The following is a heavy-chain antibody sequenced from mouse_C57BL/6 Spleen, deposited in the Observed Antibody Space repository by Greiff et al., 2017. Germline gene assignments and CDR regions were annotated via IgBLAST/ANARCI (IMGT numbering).Heavy chain of an antibody. CDR2: IRSKSNNYAT. Sequence: EVQRVESGGGLVQPKGSLKLSCAASGFSFNTYAMNWVRQAPGKGLEWVARIRSKSNNYATYYADSVKDRFTISRDDSESMLYLQMNNLKTEDTAMYYCVSPGYGSSPWFAYWGQGTLVTVSA. CDR3: VSPGYGSSPWFAY. V-gene: IGHV10-1*01. J-gene: IGHJ3*01. D-gene: IGHD1-1*01. CDR1: GFSFNTYA.